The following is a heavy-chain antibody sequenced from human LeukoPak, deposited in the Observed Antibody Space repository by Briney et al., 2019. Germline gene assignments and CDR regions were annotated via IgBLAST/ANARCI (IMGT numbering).Heavy chain of an antibody. Sequence: PGGSLRLSCTASGFTFSDCGMNWFRQAPGKGLEWVSSISYRTSHIYYADSVKGRFTISRDNAKNSLYLQMDSLRAEDTAVYFCGRAFPPLRTAAAGDYWGQGTLVTVSS. D-gene: IGHD6-13*01. CDR3: GRAFPPLRTAAAGDY. V-gene: IGHV3-21*01. J-gene: IGHJ4*02. CDR1: GFTFSDCG. CDR2: ISYRTSHI.